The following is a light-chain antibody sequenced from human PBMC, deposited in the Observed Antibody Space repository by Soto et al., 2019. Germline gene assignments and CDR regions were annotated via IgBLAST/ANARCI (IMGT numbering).Light chain of an antibody. Sequence: QSALTQPASVSGSPGQSITISCTGTSSDVGSHNLVSWYQQHPGQAPKLMIYEVSKRPLGVSARFAASKSGNTASLTISGLQAEVVADDYRCYYGGSRAVLGGGSQLTVL. CDR2: EVS. CDR3: CYYGGSRAV. J-gene: IGLJ7*01. V-gene: IGLV2-23*02. CDR1: SSDVGSHNL.